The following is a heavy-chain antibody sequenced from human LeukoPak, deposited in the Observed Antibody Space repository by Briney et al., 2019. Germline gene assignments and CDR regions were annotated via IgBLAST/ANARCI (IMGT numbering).Heavy chain of an antibody. Sequence: SQTLSLTCATSGDSISSNSAAWSWIRQSPSRGLEWLGRTYYRSKWYNDYAVSVKSRITINPDTSKNQFSLQLNSVTPEDTAVYYCAGGYYYFDFWGQGTLVTVSS. J-gene: IGHJ4*02. CDR2: TYYRSKWYN. CDR1: GDSISSNSAA. CDR3: AGGYYYFDF. D-gene: IGHD5-12*01. V-gene: IGHV6-1*01.